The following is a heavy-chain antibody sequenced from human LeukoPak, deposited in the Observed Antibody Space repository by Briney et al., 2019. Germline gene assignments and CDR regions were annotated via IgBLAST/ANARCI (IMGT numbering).Heavy chain of an antibody. CDR2: IYTSGST. Sequence: SETLSLTCTVSGGSISSYYWSWIRQPAGKGLEWIGRIYTSGSTNYNPSLKSRVTMSVGTSKNQFSLKLSSVTAADTAVYYCARDRTYYYDSSGYDYYYYMDVWGKGTTVTVSS. CDR3: ARDRTYYYDSSGYDYYYYMDV. J-gene: IGHJ6*03. D-gene: IGHD3-22*01. CDR1: GGSISSYY. V-gene: IGHV4-4*07.